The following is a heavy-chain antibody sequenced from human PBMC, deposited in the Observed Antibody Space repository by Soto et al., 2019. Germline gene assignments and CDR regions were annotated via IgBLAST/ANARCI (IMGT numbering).Heavy chain of an antibody. J-gene: IGHJ6*02. CDR2: IYSGGST. D-gene: IGHD2-2*01. CDR1: GGFVNSDTHS. V-gene: IGHV4-61*01. CDR3: ARFVRSCSATTCSTRADV. Sequence: SETLSLTCTVSGGFVNSDTHSWSWIRQTPGKRLEWIGFIYSGGSTKNPSLRSRVTMSVDTSKNQFSLKLRSVIVADTAVYHCARFVRSCSATTCSTRADVWGQGITVTAP.